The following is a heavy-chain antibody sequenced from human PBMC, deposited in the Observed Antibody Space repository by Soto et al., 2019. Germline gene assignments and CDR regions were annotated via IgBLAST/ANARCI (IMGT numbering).Heavy chain of an antibody. V-gene: IGHV5-51*01. CDR3: ARHFGTVAGYYYYGMDV. J-gene: IGHJ6*02. CDR1: GYSFTSYW. Sequence: PGESLKISCKGSGYSFTSYWISWVRQMPGKGLEWMGIIYPGDSDTIYSPSFQGQVTISADKSISTAYLQWSSLKASDTAIYYCARHFGTVAGYYYYGMDVWGQGTTVTVSS. D-gene: IGHD6-19*01. CDR2: IYPGDSDT.